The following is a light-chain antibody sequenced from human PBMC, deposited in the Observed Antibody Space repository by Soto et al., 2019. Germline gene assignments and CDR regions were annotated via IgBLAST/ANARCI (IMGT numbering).Light chain of an antibody. V-gene: IGKV1-33*01. CDR1: QDISNY. J-gene: IGKJ2*01. CDR3: QQYDGLPYT. Sequence: DIQMTQSPSSLSASVGDRVTITCQASQDISNYLNWYQQKPGKAPKLLIYDASDLEIGVPSRFRGSGYGTDFTFTISSLQPEDIATYYCQQYDGLPYTFGQGTKLEIK. CDR2: DAS.